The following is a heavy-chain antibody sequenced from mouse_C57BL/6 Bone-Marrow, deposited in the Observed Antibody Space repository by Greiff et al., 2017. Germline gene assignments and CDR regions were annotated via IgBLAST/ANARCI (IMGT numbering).Heavy chain of an antibody. CDR3: ARSGAGRVLLRPYFDY. J-gene: IGHJ2*01. D-gene: IGHD1-1*01. Sequence: VQLQQSGAELMKPGASVKLSCKAPGYTFTGYWIAWVKQRPGHGLEWIGEILPGRGSTNYNEKFKGKATFTADTSSNTAYMQLSSLTTEDSAIYYCARSGAGRVLLRPYFDYWGQGTTLTVSS. CDR2: ILPGRGST. CDR1: GYTFTGYW. V-gene: IGHV1-9*01.